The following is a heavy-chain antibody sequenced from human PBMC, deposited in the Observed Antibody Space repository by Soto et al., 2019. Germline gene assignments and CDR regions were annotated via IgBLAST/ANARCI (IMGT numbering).Heavy chain of an antibody. CDR3: ARADARHYYMVV. CDR1: GDVFPSYD. CDR2: VNPGSGYK. J-gene: IGHJ6*03. Sequence: QVQLVQSGAEVKKPGASVTVSCKASGDVFPSYDIPWVRQAPGHGLVWMGWVNPGSGYKGYAQSFEGRVTLTRDMSISTVYMELSSLRSEDTAVYNCARADARHYYMVVCGKGRTGTVCS. V-gene: IGHV1-8*01.